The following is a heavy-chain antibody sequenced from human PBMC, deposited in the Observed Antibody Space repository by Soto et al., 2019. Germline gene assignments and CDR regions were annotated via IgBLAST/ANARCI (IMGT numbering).Heavy chain of an antibody. CDR1: GFTFSSYA. D-gene: IGHD5-18*01. CDR2: LSYDGSSK. J-gene: IGHJ4*02. Sequence: GGPLRLSCATSGFTFSSYAMHWVRQATGKGLEWVAGLSYDGSSKYFADSVTCRFSISRENSKNTLYLQMYRLRAEDTAVYYCAKGYSYGFDYWGQGTRGTVSS. CDR3: AKGYSYGFDY. V-gene: IGHV3-30-3*01.